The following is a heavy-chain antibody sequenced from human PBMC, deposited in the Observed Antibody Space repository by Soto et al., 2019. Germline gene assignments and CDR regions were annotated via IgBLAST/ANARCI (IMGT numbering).Heavy chain of an antibody. J-gene: IGHJ6*02. CDR1: GFTFSSYG. Sequence: PGGSLRLSCAASGFTFSSYGMHWVRQAPGKGLEWVAVIWYDGSNKYYADSVKGRFTIPRDNSKNTLYLQMNSLRAEDTAVYYCARDSRFLEWLYSYGMDVWGQGTTVTVSS. CDR2: IWYDGSNK. V-gene: IGHV3-33*01. D-gene: IGHD3-3*01. CDR3: ARDSRFLEWLYSYGMDV.